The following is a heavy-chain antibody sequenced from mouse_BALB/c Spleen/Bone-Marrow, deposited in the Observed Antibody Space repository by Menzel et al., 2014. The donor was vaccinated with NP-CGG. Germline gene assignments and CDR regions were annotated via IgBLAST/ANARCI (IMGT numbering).Heavy chain of an antibody. J-gene: IGHJ1*01. Sequence: VQLQQSGAELVKPGASVKLSCTASGFNIKDTYMHWVQQRPEQGLEWIGRIDTANGNTKYDPKFQGKATITADTSSNPSYLQLSSLTSENTTVYYGASYHCGRYFDDWGAGTTVTVSS. CDR2: IDTANGNT. CDR3: ASYHCGRYFDD. V-gene: IGHV14-3*02. CDR1: GFNIKDTY. D-gene: IGHD1-1*01.